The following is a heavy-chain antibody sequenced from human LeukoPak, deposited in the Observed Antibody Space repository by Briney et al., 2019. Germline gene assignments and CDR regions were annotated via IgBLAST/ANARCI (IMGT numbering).Heavy chain of an antibody. V-gene: IGHV4-59*01. CDR1: GGSISSYY. CDR3: ARSLGSSGWYRADY. CDR2: IYYSGST. Sequence: SETLSLTCTVSGGSISSYYWSWLRQPPGKGLEWIGYIYYSGSTNYNPSLKSRVTISVDTSKNQFSLKLTSVTAADTAVYYCARSLGSSGWYRADYWGQGTLVTVSS. D-gene: IGHD6-19*01. J-gene: IGHJ4*02.